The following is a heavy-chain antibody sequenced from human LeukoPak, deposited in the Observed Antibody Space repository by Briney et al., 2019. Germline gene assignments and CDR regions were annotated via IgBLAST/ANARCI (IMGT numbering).Heavy chain of an antibody. D-gene: IGHD1-26*01. CDR1: GGSISSYY. V-gene: IGHV4-4*07. J-gene: IGHJ6*03. CDR2: IYTSGST. Sequence: SETLSLTCTVSGGSISSYYWSWIRQPAGKGLEWIGRIYTSGSTNYNPSLKSRVTMSVDTSKNQFSLKLSSVTAADTAVYYCASSTLVGSSYYYYYYMDVWGKGTTVTDSS. CDR3: ASSTLVGSSYYYYYYMDV.